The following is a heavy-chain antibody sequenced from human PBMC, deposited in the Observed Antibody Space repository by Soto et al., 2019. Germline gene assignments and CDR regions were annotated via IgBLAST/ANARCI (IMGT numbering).Heavy chain of an antibody. CDR1: GFTFSSYG. J-gene: IGHJ4*02. D-gene: IGHD2-15*01. V-gene: IGHV3-30*18. Sequence: GGSLRLSCAASGFTFSSYGMHWVRQAPGKGLEWVAVISYDGSNKYYADSVKGRFTISRDNSKNTLYLQMNSLRAEDTAVYYCAKDRLGYCSGGSCYHIDYWGQGTLV. CDR3: AKDRLGYCSGGSCYHIDY. CDR2: ISYDGSNK.